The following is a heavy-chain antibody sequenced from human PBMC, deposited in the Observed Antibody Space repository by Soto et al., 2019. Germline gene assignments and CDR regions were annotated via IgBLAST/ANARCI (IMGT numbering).Heavy chain of an antibody. J-gene: IGHJ5*02. CDR1: GYSFTSYW. D-gene: IGHD6-13*01. CDR3: ARVHAAAGTGPWFDP. V-gene: IGHV5-51*03. Sequence: GESLKISCKGSGYSFTSYWIGWVRQMPGKGLEWMGIIYPGDSDTRYSPSFQGQVTISADKSTSTAYMELRSLRSDDTAVYYCARVHAAAGTGPWFDPWGQGTLVTVSS. CDR2: IYPGDSDT.